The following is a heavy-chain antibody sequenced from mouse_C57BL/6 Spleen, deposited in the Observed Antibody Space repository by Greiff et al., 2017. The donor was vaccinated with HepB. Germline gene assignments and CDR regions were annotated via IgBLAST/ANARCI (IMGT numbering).Heavy chain of an antibody. Sequence: EVMLVESGGGLVKPGGSLKLSCAASGFTFSSYAMSWVRQTPEKRLEWVATISDGGSYTYYPDNVKGRFTISRDNAKNNLYLQMRHLKSEDTAMYYCARDRPLYGSSYEGYFDVWGTGTTVTVSS. CDR3: ARDRPLYGSSYEGYFDV. CDR2: ISDGGSYT. V-gene: IGHV5-4*01. J-gene: IGHJ1*03. D-gene: IGHD1-1*01. CDR1: GFTFSSYA.